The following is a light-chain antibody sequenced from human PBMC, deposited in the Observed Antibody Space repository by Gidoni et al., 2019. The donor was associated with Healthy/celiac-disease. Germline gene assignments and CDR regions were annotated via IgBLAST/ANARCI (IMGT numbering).Light chain of an antibody. CDR3: SSYTSSSTPSWV. Sequence: QSALTQPASVSGSPGHSITISCTGTSSDVGGYNYVSWYQQHPGKAPKLMIYDVSNRPSGVSNRFSGSKSGNTASLTISGLQAEDEADYYCSSYTSSSTPSWVFGGGTKLTVL. V-gene: IGLV2-14*03. CDR2: DVS. CDR1: SSDVGGYNY. J-gene: IGLJ3*02.